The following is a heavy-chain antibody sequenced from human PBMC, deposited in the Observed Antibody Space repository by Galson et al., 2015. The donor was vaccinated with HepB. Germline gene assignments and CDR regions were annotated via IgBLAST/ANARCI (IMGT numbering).Heavy chain of an antibody. V-gene: IGHV3-23*01. Sequence: SLRLSCAASGFTFSSHAMSWVRQTPGKGMEWVSSFIGGDGSTYCADSVKGRFTISSDNSKNTLYLQMNSLRADDSAIYYCARTLAPYTGFDYWGQGTLVAVSS. CDR3: ARTLAPYTGFDY. CDR1: GFTFSSHA. D-gene: IGHD5-18*01. J-gene: IGHJ4*02. CDR2: FIGGDGST.